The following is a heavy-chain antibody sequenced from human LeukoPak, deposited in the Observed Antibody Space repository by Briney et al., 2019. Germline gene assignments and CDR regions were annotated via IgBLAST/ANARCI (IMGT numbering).Heavy chain of an antibody. V-gene: IGHV1-69*10. CDR3: ADHYDSSGYYRDY. D-gene: IGHD3-22*01. J-gene: IGHJ4*02. CDR2: IIPILGIA. Sequence: SVKVSCKASGGTFSSYAISWVRQVPGQGLEWMGGIIPILGIANYAQKFQGRVTITADKSTSTAYMELSSLRSEDTAVYYCADHYDSSGYYRDYWGQGTLVTVSS. CDR1: GGTFSSYA.